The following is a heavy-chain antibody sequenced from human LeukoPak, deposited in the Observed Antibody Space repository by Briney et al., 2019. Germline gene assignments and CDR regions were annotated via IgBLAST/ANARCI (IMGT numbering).Heavy chain of an antibody. Sequence: SETLSLTCTVSGGSISAYYWSWIRQPPGKGLEWIGSIYYSGSTYYYPSLKSRVTISVDTSKNQFSLKVNSVTAADTAAYYCARHVSTSSCGADCYSGGLDVWGQGTTVTVSS. V-gene: IGHV4-59*08. J-gene: IGHJ6*02. CDR2: IYYSGST. CDR3: ARHVSTSSCGADCYSGGLDV. D-gene: IGHD2-21*02. CDR1: GGSISAYY.